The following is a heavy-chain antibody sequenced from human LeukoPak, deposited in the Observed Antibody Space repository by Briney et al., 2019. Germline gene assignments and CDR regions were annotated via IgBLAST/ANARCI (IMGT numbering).Heavy chain of an antibody. V-gene: IGHV3-23*01. CDR2: ISGSGGSI. CDR3: ARVGSSISRHWFDP. J-gene: IGHJ5*02. CDR1: GFTFSSYA. D-gene: IGHD6-13*01. Sequence: GGSLGVSCTASGFTFSSYAMTWVRQAPGKGLEWVSGISGSGGSIDYADSVKGRFTIDRDNSKNTLHLQMNSLRAEDTAVYYCARVGSSISRHWFDPWGQGTLVTVSS.